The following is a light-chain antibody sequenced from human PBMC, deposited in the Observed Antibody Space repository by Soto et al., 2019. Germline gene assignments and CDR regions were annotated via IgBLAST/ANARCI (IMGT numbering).Light chain of an antibody. V-gene: IGKV3-15*01. CDR2: GAS. CDR1: QSVTSN. Sequence: EIVMTQSPATLSVSPGERATLSCRASQSVTSNFAWYQQKPGQAPRLLIYGASTRATGLPARFSGSGSGTEFTLTISSLQSEDFAVYYCQQYNNWPPTFGQGTKVDI. J-gene: IGKJ1*01. CDR3: QQYNNWPPT.